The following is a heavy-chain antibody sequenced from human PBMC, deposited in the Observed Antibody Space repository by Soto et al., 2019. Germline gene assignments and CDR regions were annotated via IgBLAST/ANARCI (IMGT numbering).Heavy chain of an antibody. Sequence: SETLSLTCTVSGDSISTYYWSWIRQPPGKGLEWIGYLYDSGSTHYNPSLKSRVTISVDTSKNQFSLKLNSMTAADTAVYYCARHNYGSGSTYLDYWGQGTLVTVSS. CDR1: GDSISTYY. V-gene: IGHV4-59*08. J-gene: IGHJ4*02. CDR3: ARHNYGSGSTYLDY. CDR2: LYDSGST. D-gene: IGHD3-10*01.